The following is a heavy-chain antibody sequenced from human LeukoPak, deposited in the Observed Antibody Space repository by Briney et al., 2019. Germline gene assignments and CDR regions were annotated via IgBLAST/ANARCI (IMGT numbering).Heavy chain of an antibody. J-gene: IGHJ4*02. CDR2: ISSGSVTI. V-gene: IGHV3-48*02. D-gene: IGHD2-15*01. Sequence: GGSLRLSCKVSGFTFSSYSLNWVRKAPGKGLEWVSSISSGSVTIYYADSVKGRFTISRDNAKNSLYLQMNSLRDEDTAVYYCARLYCSGGSCPQDYWGRGTLVTVSS. CDR3: ARLYCSGGSCPQDY. CDR1: GFTFSSYS.